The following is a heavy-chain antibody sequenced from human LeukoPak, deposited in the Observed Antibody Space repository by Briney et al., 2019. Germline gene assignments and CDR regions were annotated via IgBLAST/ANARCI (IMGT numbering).Heavy chain of an antibody. CDR1: GYTFTSYD. V-gene: IGHV1-8*01. CDR3: ARVNRRILLWFGEPRSAFDI. D-gene: IGHD3-10*01. Sequence: ASVKVPCKASGYTFTSYDINWVRQATGQGLEWMGWMNPNSGNTGYAQKFQGRVTMTRNTSISTAYMELSSLRSEDTAVYYCARVNRRILLWFGEPRSAFDIWGQGTMVTVSS. CDR2: MNPNSGNT. J-gene: IGHJ3*02.